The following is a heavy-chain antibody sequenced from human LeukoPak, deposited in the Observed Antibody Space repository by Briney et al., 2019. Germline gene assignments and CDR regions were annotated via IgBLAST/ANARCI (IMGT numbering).Heavy chain of an antibody. CDR2: IYSGGST. Sequence: PGGSLRLSCAASGFTVSSNYTSWVRQAPGKGLEWVSVIYSGGSTYYADSVKGRFTISRDNSKNTLYLQMNSLRAEDTAVYYCARDLGGGDTDYWGQGTLVTVSS. D-gene: IGHD2-21*02. J-gene: IGHJ4*02. V-gene: IGHV3-53*01. CDR3: ARDLGGGDTDY. CDR1: GFTVSSNY.